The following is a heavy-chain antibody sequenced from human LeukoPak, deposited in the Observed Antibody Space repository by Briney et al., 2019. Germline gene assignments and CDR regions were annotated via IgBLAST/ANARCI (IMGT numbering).Heavy chain of an antibody. J-gene: IGHJ4*02. CDR1: GASISTSSYY. D-gene: IGHD6-6*01. CDR3: ARLSFQSSSSS. CDR2: FYYTGSGST. V-gene: IGHV4-39*01. Sequence: SETLSLTCTVSGASISTSSYYWGWIRQPPGKGLEWIGSFYYTGSGSTYYNPSLKNRVTISVGTPRSQFSVKLSSVTAADTAVYYCARLSFQSSSSSWGQGTLVTVSS.